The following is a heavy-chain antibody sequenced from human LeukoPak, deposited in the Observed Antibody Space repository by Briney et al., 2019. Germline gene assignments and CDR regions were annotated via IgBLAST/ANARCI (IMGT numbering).Heavy chain of an antibody. CDR2: IKQDGSEK. V-gene: IGHV3-7*03. D-gene: IGHD3-9*01. Sequence: GGSLRLSCAASGFTFSSYWMSWVRQAPGKGLEWVANIKQDGSEKYYVDSVKGRLTISRDNAKNSLYLQMNSLRAEDTAVYYCARDTGGLPTYYDILTGYYRMPDAFDIWGQGTMVTVSS. CDR1: GFTFSSYW. J-gene: IGHJ3*02. CDR3: ARDTGGLPTYYDILTGYYRMPDAFDI.